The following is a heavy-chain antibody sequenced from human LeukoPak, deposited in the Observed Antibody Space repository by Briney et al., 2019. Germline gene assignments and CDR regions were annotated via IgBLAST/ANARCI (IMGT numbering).Heavy chain of an antibody. Sequence: GASVKVSCKASGYTFTGYYIHWVRQAPGQGLEWMGWINPNSGGTNYAQKFQGRVTMTRDTSISTAYMELSRLRSDDTAVYYCARVIPAAIWGNWFGPWGQGALVTVSS. V-gene: IGHV1-2*02. CDR3: ARVIPAAIWGNWFGP. CDR1: GYTFTGYY. J-gene: IGHJ5*02. CDR2: INPNSGGT. D-gene: IGHD2-2*01.